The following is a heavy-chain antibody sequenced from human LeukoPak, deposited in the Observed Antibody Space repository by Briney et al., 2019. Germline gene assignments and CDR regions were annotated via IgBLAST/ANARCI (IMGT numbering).Heavy chain of an antibody. D-gene: IGHD1-26*01. CDR3: ARSGSYYYGMDV. Sequence: QAGGSLRLSCAASGFTVSSNYMSWVRQAPGKGLEWVSVIYSGGSTYYADSVKGRFTISRDNSKNTLYLQMNSLRAEDTAVYYCARSGSYYYGMDVWGQGTTVTVSS. CDR1: GFTVSSNY. V-gene: IGHV3-53*01. J-gene: IGHJ6*02. CDR2: IYSGGST.